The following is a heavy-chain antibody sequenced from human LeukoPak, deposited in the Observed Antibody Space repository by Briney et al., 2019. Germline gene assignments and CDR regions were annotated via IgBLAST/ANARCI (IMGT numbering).Heavy chain of an antibody. CDR3: AKDPSGWYQPPYFDY. D-gene: IGHD6-19*01. V-gene: IGHV3-23*01. Sequence: GGSLRLSCAASGFTFSSYVMNWVRRAPGKGLEWVSSISGSGGSAYYADSVKGRLTISRDNSKNTLYLQMNSLRAEDTAVYYCAKDPSGWYQPPYFDYWGQGTLVTVSS. CDR1: GFTFSSYV. J-gene: IGHJ4*02. CDR2: ISGSGGSA.